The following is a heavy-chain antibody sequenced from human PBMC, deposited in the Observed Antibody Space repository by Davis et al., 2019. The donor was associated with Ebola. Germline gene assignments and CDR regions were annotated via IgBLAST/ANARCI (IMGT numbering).Heavy chain of an antibody. CDR1: GFTFSTYT. J-gene: IGHJ5*02. Sequence: GESLKISCAASGFTFSTYTMLWVRQAPGKGLEWVSSISSSSNYIDYADSVKGRFTVSRDNAKNSLYLQMNSLRAEDTAVYYCAREVRRGWFDPWGQGTLVTVSS. CDR3: AREVRRGWFDP. V-gene: IGHV3-21*01. D-gene: IGHD3-10*01. CDR2: ISSSSNYI.